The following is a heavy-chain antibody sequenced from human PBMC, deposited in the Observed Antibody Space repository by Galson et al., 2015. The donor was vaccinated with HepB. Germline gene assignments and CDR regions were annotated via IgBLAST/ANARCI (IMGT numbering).Heavy chain of an antibody. D-gene: IGHD5-18*01. J-gene: IGHJ3*01. CDR3: AKSTASYGPSDAFDV. CDR1: GFTFSNYA. CDR2: ISGSAYST. V-gene: IGHV3-23*01. Sequence: SLRLSCAASGFTFSNYAMSWVRQAPGKGLEWISSISGSAYSTYCADSVKGRFFISRDNSKNTLYLHMNSLRAEDTALYYCAKSTASYGPSDAFDVWGQGTMVTVSS.